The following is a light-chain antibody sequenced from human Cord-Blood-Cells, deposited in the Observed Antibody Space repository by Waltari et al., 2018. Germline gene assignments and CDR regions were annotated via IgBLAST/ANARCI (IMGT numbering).Light chain of an antibody. J-gene: IGLJ3*02. Sequence: QSALTQPASVSASPGPSSTISCTGTSSDVGSYNLVSWYQQHPGKAPKLMIYEGSKRPSGVSNRFSGSKSGNTASLTISGLQAEDEADYYCCSYAGSSTWVFGGGTKLTVL. CDR2: EGS. CDR3: CSYAGSSTWV. V-gene: IGLV2-23*01. CDR1: SSDVGSYNL.